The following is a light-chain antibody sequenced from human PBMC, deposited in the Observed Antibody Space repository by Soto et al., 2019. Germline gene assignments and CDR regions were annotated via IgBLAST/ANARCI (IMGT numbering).Light chain of an antibody. V-gene: IGKV3-20*01. Sequence: EIVLTQSPGTLSLSPGERATLSCRATESVDSNYLAWYQQKPGQAPRLLIYGAASMATGTPERFSGSGSGTGFILNISRLDPEDCAVYSCQQYSDSPLTFGGGTKVEIK. CDR3: QQYSDSPLT. CDR2: GAA. J-gene: IGKJ4*02. CDR1: ESVDSNY.